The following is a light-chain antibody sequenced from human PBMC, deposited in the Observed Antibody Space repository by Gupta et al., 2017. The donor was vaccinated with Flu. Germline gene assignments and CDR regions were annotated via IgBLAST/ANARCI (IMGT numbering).Light chain of an antibody. V-gene: IGKV3-11*01. J-gene: IGKJ4*01. Sequence: EIVLTHSPATLSLSPGERATLSCRASQSVGSYLAWYQQKPGQPPRLFIYDASNRATGIPARFSGSGSGTDFTLTISSLEPEDFAVYFCQQRSNWPLTFGGGTKVEIK. CDR1: QSVGSY. CDR3: QQRSNWPLT. CDR2: DAS.